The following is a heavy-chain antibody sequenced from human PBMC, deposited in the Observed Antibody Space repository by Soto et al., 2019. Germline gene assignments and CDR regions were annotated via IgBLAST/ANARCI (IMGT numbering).Heavy chain of an antibody. D-gene: IGHD2-2*01. Sequence: SVKVSCKASGGTFSSYAISWVRQAPGQGLEWMGGIIPIFGTANYAQKFQGRVTITADESTSTAYMELSSLRSEDTAVYYCASVSRYDCSITRCPTYGMDVWGQWTTVSVSS. CDR3: ASVSRYDCSITRCPTYGMDV. CDR1: GGTFSSYA. J-gene: IGHJ6*02. CDR2: IIPIFGTA. V-gene: IGHV1-69*13.